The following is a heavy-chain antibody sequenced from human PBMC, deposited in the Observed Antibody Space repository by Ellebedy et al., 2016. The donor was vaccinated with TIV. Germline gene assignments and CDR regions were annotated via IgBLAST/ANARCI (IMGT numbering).Heavy chain of an antibody. V-gene: IGHV4-59*11. CDR2: THSSGST. D-gene: IGHD3-10*01. CDR1: GGSINDHY. CDR3: ARDRMVRGVIGYYGMHV. J-gene: IGHJ6*02. Sequence: SETLSLTXDVSGGSINDHYWSWIRQPPGKGLEWIGYTHSSGSTNYNPSLKSRVTISVDTNQFSLKLNSVTVADTAVYYCARDRMVRGVIGYYGMHVWGQGTTVTVSS.